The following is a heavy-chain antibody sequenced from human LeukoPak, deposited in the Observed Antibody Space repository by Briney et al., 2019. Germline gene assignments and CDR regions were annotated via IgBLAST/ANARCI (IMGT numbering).Heavy chain of an antibody. D-gene: IGHD6-13*01. CDR2: ISYDGSNK. CDR3: ARDLLAAAGNRAEYFQH. J-gene: IGHJ1*01. CDR1: GFTFSSYA. V-gene: IGHV3-30*04. Sequence: SGGSLRLSCAASGFTFSSYAMHWVRQAPGKGLEWAAVISYDGSNKYYADSVKGRFTISRDNSKNTLYLQMNSLRAEDTAVYYCARDLLAAAGNRAEYFQHWGQGTLVTVSS.